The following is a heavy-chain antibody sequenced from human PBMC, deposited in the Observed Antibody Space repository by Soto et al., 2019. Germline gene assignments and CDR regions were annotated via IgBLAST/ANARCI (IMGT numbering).Heavy chain of an antibody. V-gene: IGHV3-33*01. Sequence: PGGSLRLSCAASGFTFSSYGMHWVLQAPCKGLEWVAVIWYDGSNKYYADSVKGRFTISRDNSKNTLYLQMNSLRAEDTAVYYCARDVILGIAVAGTKVPINIDYWGQGTLVTVSS. J-gene: IGHJ4*02. D-gene: IGHD6-19*01. CDR1: GFTFSSYG. CDR3: ARDVILGIAVAGTKVPINIDY. CDR2: IWYDGSNK.